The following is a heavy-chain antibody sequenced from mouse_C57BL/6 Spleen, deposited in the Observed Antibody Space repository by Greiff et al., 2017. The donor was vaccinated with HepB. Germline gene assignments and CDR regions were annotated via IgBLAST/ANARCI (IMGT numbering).Heavy chain of an antibody. Sequence: DVKLVESGPGLVKPSQSLSLTCSVTGYSITSGYYWNWIRQFPGNKLEWMGYISYDGSNNYNPSLKNRISITRDTSKNQFFLKLNSVTTEDTATYYCATLGLLDYWGQGTTLTVSS. D-gene: IGHD2-10*01. V-gene: IGHV3-6*01. CDR1: GYSITSGYY. CDR3: ATLGLLDY. J-gene: IGHJ2*01. CDR2: ISYDGSN.